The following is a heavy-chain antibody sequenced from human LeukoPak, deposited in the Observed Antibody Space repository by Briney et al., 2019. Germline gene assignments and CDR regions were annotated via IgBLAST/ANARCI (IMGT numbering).Heavy chain of an antibody. CDR1: GFTFRTFG. CDR2: IRYDGSNK. D-gene: IGHD3-22*01. Sequence: PGRSLRLSCAASGFTFRTFGMHWVRQAPGKGLEWVAIIRYDGSNKYCADSVKGRFTISRDNYKNTLYLQMNSLRAEDTAVYYCARDYYDSSGQLHAGAHAFDIWGQGTMVTVS. J-gene: IGHJ3*02. CDR3: ARDYYDSSGQLHAGAHAFDI. V-gene: IGHV3-33*01.